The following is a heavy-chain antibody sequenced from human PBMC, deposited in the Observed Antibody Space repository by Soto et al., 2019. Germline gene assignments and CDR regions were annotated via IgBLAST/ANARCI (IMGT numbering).Heavy chain of an antibody. CDR3: ATESLVIAARPGWFDP. J-gene: IGHJ5*02. CDR2: FDPEDGET. Sequence: ASVKVSCKVSGYTLTELSMHWVRQAPGKGLEWMGGFDPEDGETIYAQKFQGRVTMTEDTSTDTAYMELSSLRSEDTAMYYCATESLVIAARPGWFDPWGKGTLVTVSS. CDR1: GYTLTELS. D-gene: IGHD6-6*01. V-gene: IGHV1-24*01.